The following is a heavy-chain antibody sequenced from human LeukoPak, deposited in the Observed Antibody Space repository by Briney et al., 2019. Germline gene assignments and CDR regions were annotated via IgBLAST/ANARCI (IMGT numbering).Heavy chain of an antibody. CDR2: IYYSGST. Sequence: SETLSLTCTVSGGSISSSSYYWGWIRQPPGKGLEWIGSIYYSGSTYYNPSLKSRVTISVDTSKNQFSLKLTSVTAADTAVFYCARLFTRAWEYRYGMDVWGQGTAVTVSS. CDR1: GGSISSSSYY. J-gene: IGHJ6*02. CDR3: ARLFTRAWEYRYGMDV. D-gene: IGHD1-26*01. V-gene: IGHV4-39*01.